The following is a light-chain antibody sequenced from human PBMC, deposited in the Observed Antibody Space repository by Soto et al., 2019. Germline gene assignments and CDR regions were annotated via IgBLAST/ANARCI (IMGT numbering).Light chain of an antibody. CDR2: EDI. J-gene: IGLJ2*01. Sequence: QSVLTQPPSASGSPGQSVTISCTGSSGDVGGYNCVSWFQQHPGKAPKLMIFEDIKRPSGVPDRFSASKSGNTASLTVSGLQAEDEADYYCSSYGGSDNLIFGGGTQLTVL. CDR3: SSYGGSDNLI. CDR1: SGDVGGYNC. V-gene: IGLV2-8*01.